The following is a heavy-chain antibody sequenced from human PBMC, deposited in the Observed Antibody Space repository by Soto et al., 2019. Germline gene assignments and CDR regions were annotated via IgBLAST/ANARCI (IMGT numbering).Heavy chain of an antibody. CDR1: GYTFTTYG. CDR2: ISPYNGTT. CDR3: ARDGERDTGLNFYYYLHGMDA. D-gene: IGHD1-1*01. V-gene: IGHV1-18*04. Sequence: GASVKVSCKASGYTFTTYGISWVRPAPGQGLEWMGWISPYNGTTKYAEKFQGEMTMTTDTATSTAYMDLRSRRSDDTAVYYCARDGERDTGLNFYYYLHGMDAWGQGTRVTVSS. J-gene: IGHJ6*02.